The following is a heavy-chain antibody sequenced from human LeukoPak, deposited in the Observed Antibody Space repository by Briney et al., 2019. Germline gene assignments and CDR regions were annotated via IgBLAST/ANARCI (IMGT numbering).Heavy chain of an antibody. CDR1: GYSISSGYY. V-gene: IGHV4-38-2*02. CDR2: IYHSGST. CDR3: ARAPRD. Sequence: SETLSLTCTVSGYSISSGYYWGWIRQPPGKGLEWIGSIYHSGSTYYNPSLKSRVTISVDTSKNQFSLKLSSVTAADTAVYYCARAPRDWGQGTLVTVSS. J-gene: IGHJ4*02.